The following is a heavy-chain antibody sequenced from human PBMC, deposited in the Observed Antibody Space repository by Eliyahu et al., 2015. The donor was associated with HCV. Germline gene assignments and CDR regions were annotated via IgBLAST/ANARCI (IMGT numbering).Heavy chain of an antibody. D-gene: IGHD3-3*01. Sequence: EVQLVESGGGLIQPGGSXXLSCAXSGFTXXXNYMXXXRQAPGKGLEWVSVIYSGGSTYYADSVKGRFTISRDNSKNTLYLQMNSLRAEDTAVYYCARGYLDFWSGFQPPDYWGQGTLVTVSS. CDR3: ARGYLDFWSGFQPPDY. CDR2: IYSGGST. CDR1: GFTXXXNY. V-gene: IGHV3-53*01. J-gene: IGHJ4*02.